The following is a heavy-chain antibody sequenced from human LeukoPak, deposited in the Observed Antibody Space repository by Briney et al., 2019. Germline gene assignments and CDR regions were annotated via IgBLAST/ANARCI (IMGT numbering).Heavy chain of an antibody. CDR3: ARDDASGGSSWYGAPFDY. J-gene: IGHJ4*02. V-gene: IGHV3-30-3*01. CDR2: ISYDGSNK. D-gene: IGHD6-13*01. CDR1: GFTFSSYA. Sequence: GGSLRLSCAASGFTFSSYAMHWVRQAPGKGLEWVAVISYDGSNKYYADSVKGRFTISRDNSKNTLYLQMNSLRAEDTAVYYCARDDASGGSSWYGAPFDYWGQGTLVTVSS.